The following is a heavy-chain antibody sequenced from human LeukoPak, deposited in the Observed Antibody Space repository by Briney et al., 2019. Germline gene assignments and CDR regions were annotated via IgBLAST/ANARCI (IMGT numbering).Heavy chain of an antibody. CDR1: GFTFSSYS. J-gene: IGHJ4*02. Sequence: GGSLRLSCAASGFTFSSYSMNWVRQAPGKGLEWVSSISSSSSYIYYADSVEGRFTISRDNAKNSLYLQMNSLRAEDTAVYYCARASGGSCKDYWGQGTLVTVSS. CDR3: ARASGGSCKDY. V-gene: IGHV3-21*01. CDR2: ISSSSSYI. D-gene: IGHD2-15*01.